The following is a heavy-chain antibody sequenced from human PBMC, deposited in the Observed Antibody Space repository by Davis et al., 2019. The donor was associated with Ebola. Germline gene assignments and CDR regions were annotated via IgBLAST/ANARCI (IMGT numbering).Heavy chain of an antibody. V-gene: IGHV1-18*01. Sequence: ASVKVSCKASGNTISTYTIDWVRQAPGQGLEWMGGIIPLFGTTNYAQKLQGRVTMTTDTSTSTAYMELRSLRSDDTAVYYCARAQFPTTSDHWGQGTLVTVSS. CDR1: GNTISTYT. CDR3: ARAQFPTTSDH. CDR2: IIPLFGTT. D-gene: IGHD1-1*01. J-gene: IGHJ4*02.